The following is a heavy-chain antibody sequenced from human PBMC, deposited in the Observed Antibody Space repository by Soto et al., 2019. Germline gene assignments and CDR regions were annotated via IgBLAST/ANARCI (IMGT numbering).Heavy chain of an antibody. D-gene: IGHD5-12*01. V-gene: IGHV3-33*01. CDR2: IWYDGSNK. CDR1: GFTFSSYG. Sequence: QVQLVESGGGVVQPGRSLRLSCAASGFTFSSYGMHWVRQAPGKGLEWVAVIWYDGSNKYYADSVKGRFTISRDNSKNTLYLQMNSLRAEDTAVYYCARGVAPKMATVDYWGQGTLVTVSS. J-gene: IGHJ4*02. CDR3: ARGVAPKMATVDY.